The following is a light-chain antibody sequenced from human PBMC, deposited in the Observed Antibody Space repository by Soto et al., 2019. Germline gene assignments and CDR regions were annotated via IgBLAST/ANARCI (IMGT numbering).Light chain of an antibody. V-gene: IGKV1-5*03. CDR2: KAS. Sequence: DIQMTQSTSTLSASVGDIVTITCRASQNINGWSSWYQQKPGKAPKVLIYKASSLESGVPSRFSGSGSGTEFTLTIRTLQPDDFAIYYCQQYHSYWTCGQGTKGDIK. CDR1: QNINGW. J-gene: IGKJ1*01. CDR3: QQYHSYWT.